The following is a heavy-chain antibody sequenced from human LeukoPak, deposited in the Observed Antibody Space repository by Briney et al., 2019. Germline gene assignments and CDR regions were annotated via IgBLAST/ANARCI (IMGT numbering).Heavy chain of an antibody. V-gene: IGHV3-64*01. D-gene: IGHD1-26*01. Sequence: GGSLRLSCAASGFTFSSYAMHWVRQAPGKGLEYVSAISSNGGSTYYANSVKGRFTISRDNSKNTLYLQMGSLRAADMAVYYCARGIRVGATNGMDVWGQGTTVTVSS. J-gene: IGHJ6*02. CDR2: ISSNGGST. CDR1: GFTFSSYA. CDR3: ARGIRVGATNGMDV.